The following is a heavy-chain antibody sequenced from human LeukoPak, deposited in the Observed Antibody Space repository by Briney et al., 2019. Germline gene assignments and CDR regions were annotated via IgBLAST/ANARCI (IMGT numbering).Heavy chain of an antibody. D-gene: IGHD4-23*01. V-gene: IGHV3-66*01. CDR3: ARGRPHGNDY. CDR1: GLTVSSDY. CDR2: ISSGGTT. Sequence: GGSLRLSCAASGLTVSSDYLTWVRQAPGKGLEWVSIISSGGTTYYADSVRGRFTISRDNAKNTLYLQMNSLRVEDTAVYYCARGRPHGNDYWGQGTLVTVSS. J-gene: IGHJ4*02.